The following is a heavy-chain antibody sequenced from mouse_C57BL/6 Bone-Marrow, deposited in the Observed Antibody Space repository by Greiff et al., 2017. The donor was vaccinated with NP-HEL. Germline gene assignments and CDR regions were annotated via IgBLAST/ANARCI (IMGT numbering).Heavy chain of an antibody. CDR3: ARARFITTAGDFDY. Sequence: EVKLVESGGGLVKPGGSLKLSCAASGFTFSSYAMSWVRQTPEKRLEWVATISDGGSYTYYPDNVKGRFTISRDNAKNNLYLQMSHLKSEDTAMYYCARARFITTAGDFDYWGQGTTLTVSS. J-gene: IGHJ2*01. CDR1: GFTFSSYA. V-gene: IGHV5-4*03. CDR2: ISDGGSYT. D-gene: IGHD1-1*01.